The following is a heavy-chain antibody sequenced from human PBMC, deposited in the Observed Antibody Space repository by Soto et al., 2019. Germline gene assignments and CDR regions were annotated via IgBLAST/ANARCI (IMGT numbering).Heavy chain of an antibody. CDR2: LYDVFGS. J-gene: IGHJ3*01. Sequence: DVQLVESEGGLIQPGESLRLSCAAFGLTVSGTKYVAWVRQAPGKGLEWVSALYDVFGSFYADSVKGRFTTSSDRSKSTVYLQMNDLRPDDTAVYYCASWHEREHAYDVWGQGTTVIVSS. CDR3: ASWHEREHAYDV. D-gene: IGHD1-1*01. CDR1: GLTVSGTKY. V-gene: IGHV3-53*01.